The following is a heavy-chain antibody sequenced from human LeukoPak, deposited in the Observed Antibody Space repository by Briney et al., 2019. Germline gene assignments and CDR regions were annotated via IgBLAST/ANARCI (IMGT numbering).Heavy chain of an antibody. J-gene: IGHJ4*02. CDR3: ARVPVYYYDSSGYYWGDY. CDR2: ISAYNGNT. Sequence: ASVKVSCKASGYTFTSYGISWVRQAPRQGLEWMGWISAYNGNTNYAQKLQGRVTMTTDTSTSTAYMELRSLRSDDTAVYYCARVPVYYYDSSGYYWGDYWGQGTLVTVSS. D-gene: IGHD3-22*01. V-gene: IGHV1-18*01. CDR1: GYTFTSYG.